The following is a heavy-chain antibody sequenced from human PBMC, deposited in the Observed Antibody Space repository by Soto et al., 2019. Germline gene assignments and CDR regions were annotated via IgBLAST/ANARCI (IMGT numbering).Heavy chain of an antibody. CDR2: ISYTGST. CDR3: ARVAADAYWSGYDDY. V-gene: IGHV4-59*01. Sequence: EQLQESGPRLVKPSETLSLTCSVSGGSISNYHWSWIRQPPGKGLEWIGYISYTGSTNYSPSLKSRVTMLLATSKKQFSLKLSSVTAAATAVYYCARVAADAYWSGYDDYWGQGTLVTVSS. CDR1: GGSISNYH. J-gene: IGHJ4*02. D-gene: IGHD3-3*01.